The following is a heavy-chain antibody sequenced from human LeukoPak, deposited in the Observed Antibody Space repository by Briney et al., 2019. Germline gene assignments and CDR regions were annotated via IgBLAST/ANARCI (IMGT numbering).Heavy chain of an antibody. J-gene: IGHJ3*02. CDR3: ARVLGRIVEATYAFDI. CDR2: IIPIFGTA. Sequence: GASVKVSCKASGGTFSSYAISWVRQAPGQGLEWMGGIIPIFGTANYAQKFQGRVTITTDESTSTAYMELSSLRSEDTAVYYCARVLGRIVEATYAFDIWGQGTMVTVSS. CDR1: GGTFSSYA. V-gene: IGHV1-69*05. D-gene: IGHD1-26*01.